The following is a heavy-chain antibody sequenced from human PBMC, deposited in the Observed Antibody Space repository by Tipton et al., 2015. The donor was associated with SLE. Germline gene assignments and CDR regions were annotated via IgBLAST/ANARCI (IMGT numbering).Heavy chain of an antibody. J-gene: IGHJ3*02. CDR2: IRYDGSHK. V-gene: IGHV3-30*02. CDR3: AIVGRGYCSSTSCRRAFDI. CDR1: GFTFSNYG. D-gene: IGHD2-2*01. Sequence: SLRLSCAGSGFTFSNYGMHWVRQAPGKGLEWVAFIRYDGSHKNYADSVKGRFTMSRDNSMNTVYLQMNSLRVEDTAVYYCAIVGRGYCSSTSCRRAFDIWGQGTMVTVSS.